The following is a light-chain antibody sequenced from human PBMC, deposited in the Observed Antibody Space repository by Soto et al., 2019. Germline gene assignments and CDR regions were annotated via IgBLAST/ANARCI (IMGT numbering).Light chain of an antibody. CDR3: QQYNNWPPTWT. CDR1: QSVSAGH. CDR2: GAS. Sequence: EIVLTQSPGPLSLSPGERATLSCRASQSVSAGHLAWYQQKPGQAPRLLIYGASSRATGIPARFSGSGSGTDFTPTISSLQSEDFAVYYCQQYNNWPPTWTFGQGTKVDIK. J-gene: IGKJ1*01. V-gene: IGKV3-15*01.